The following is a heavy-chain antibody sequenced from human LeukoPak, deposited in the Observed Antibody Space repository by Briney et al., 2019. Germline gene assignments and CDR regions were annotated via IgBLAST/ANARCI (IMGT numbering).Heavy chain of an antibody. CDR2: IYSDESST. J-gene: IGHJ4*02. CDR3: ARDKGVVQAATSFDY. V-gene: IGHV3-74*01. Sequence: GGSLRLSCAASGFTFSRYWMRWVRQAPGKGLGWVSRIYSDESSTSYADSVKGRFTPSRDNAKKTLYLQMNSLTAEDTAVYYCARDKGVVQAATSFDYWGQGTLVTVSS. CDR1: GFTFSRYW. D-gene: IGHD2-2*01.